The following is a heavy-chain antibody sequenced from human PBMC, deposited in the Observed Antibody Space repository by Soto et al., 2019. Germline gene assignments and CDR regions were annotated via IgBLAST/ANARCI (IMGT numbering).Heavy chain of an antibody. J-gene: IGHJ6*03. V-gene: IGHV3-48*01. CDR1: GFTFSSYS. D-gene: IGHD6-25*01. CDR2: ISSSSSTI. CDR3: ARVGGYANYYYYYMDV. Sequence: EVQLVESGGGLVQPGGSLRLSCAASGFTFSSYSMNWVRQAPGKGLEWVSYISSSSSTIYYADSVKGRFTISRDNAKNSLYQQMNSLRAEDTAVYYCARVGGYANYYYYYMDVWGKGTTVTVSS.